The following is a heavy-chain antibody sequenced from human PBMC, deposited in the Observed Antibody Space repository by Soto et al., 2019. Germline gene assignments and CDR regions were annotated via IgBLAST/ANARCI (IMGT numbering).Heavy chain of an antibody. D-gene: IGHD2-21*01. J-gene: IGHJ6*03. CDR2: INHLGSI. V-gene: IGHV4-34*01. Sequence: SETLSLTCVVSGGSLSYYFWSWIRQPPGMALEWIGEINHLGSINYNPSLKSRVTMSVDTSKNQFSLTLNSVTAADTATYYCARGGISHWAYFYYMDVWDRGTTVNVSS. CDR3: ARGGISHWAYFYYMDV. CDR1: GGSLSYYF.